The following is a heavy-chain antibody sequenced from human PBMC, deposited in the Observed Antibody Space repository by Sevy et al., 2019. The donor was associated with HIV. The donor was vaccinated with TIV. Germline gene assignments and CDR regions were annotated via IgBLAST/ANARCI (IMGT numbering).Heavy chain of an antibody. D-gene: IGHD3-3*01. J-gene: IGHJ4*02. CDR3: ARHYDFWSGSLSGGYFDY. Sequence: SETLSLTCTVSGGSISSCYWSWIRQPPGKGLEWIGYIYYSGSTNYNPSLKSRVTISVDTSKNQFSLKLSSVTAADTAVYYCARHYDFWSGSLSGGYFDYWGQGTLVTVSS. CDR2: IYYSGST. CDR1: GGSISSCY. V-gene: IGHV4-59*08.